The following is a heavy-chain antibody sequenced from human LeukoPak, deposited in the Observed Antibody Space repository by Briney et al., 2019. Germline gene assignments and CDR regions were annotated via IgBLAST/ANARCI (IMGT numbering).Heavy chain of an antibody. CDR1: GVSIGSSSYY. Sequence: SETLSLTCTVSGVSIGSSSYYWGWIRQPPGKGLEWIGSVFRTGSTYYSASLKSRVTISVDTSKNQFSLKLSSVTAADTAVYYCARVPRWVANNWFDPWGQGTLVTVSS. V-gene: IGHV4-39*07. CDR2: VFRTGST. CDR3: ARVPRWVANNWFDP. J-gene: IGHJ5*02. D-gene: IGHD2-15*01.